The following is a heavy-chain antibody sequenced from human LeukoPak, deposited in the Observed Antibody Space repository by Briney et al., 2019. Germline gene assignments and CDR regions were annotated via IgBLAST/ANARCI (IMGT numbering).Heavy chain of an antibody. V-gene: IGHV4-30-4*08. CDR1: GGSISSGDYY. CDR3: AREVDCSSTSCYGYYMDV. CDR2: IYYSGST. J-gene: IGHJ6*03. Sequence: SETLSPTCTVSGGSISSGDYYWSWIRQPPGKGLERIGYIYYSGSTYYNPSLKSRVTISVDTSKNQFSLKLSSVTAADTAVYYCAREVDCSSTSCYGYYMDVWGKGTTVTVSS. D-gene: IGHD2-2*01.